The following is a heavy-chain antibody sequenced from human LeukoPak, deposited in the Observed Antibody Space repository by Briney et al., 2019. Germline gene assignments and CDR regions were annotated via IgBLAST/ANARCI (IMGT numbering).Heavy chain of an antibody. J-gene: IGHJ4*02. CDR2: ISSSGSTI. CDR1: GFTFSSYE. D-gene: IGHD1-26*01. V-gene: IGHV3-48*03. Sequence: GGSLRLSCAASGFTFSSYEMNWVRQAPGKGLEWVSYISSSGSTIYYADSVKGRFTISRDNAKNSLYLQMNSLRAEDTAVYYCARDSPRSCFDYWGQGTLVTVSS. CDR3: ARDSPRSCFDY.